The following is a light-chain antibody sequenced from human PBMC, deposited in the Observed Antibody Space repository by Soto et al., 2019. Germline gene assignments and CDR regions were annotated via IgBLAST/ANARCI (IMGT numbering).Light chain of an antibody. CDR3: QQYGGSRA. J-gene: IGKJ1*01. CDR2: GAS. Sequence: EIVLTQSPGTLSLSPGDRATLSCRASQTVNSDYLAWYQQKPGQGPRLLISGASSRATGIPDRFSGSGSGTDFTLTISRLEPEDFAVYYCQQYGGSRALGQGTKVEIK. V-gene: IGKV3-20*01. CDR1: QTVNSDY.